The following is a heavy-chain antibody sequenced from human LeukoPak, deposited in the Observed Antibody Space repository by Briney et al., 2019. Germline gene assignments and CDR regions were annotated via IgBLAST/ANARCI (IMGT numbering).Heavy chain of an antibody. V-gene: IGHV3-30*02. D-gene: IGHD5-18*01. Sequence: SCKASGYTFTGYYMHWVRQAPGKGLEWVAFIQYNGTNKDYADSVKGRFTISRDNSKNTVSLQMNSLKPEDTALYYCVKDIRRGYNFGYDQFAYWGQGTLVTVSS. J-gene: IGHJ4*02. CDR2: IQYNGTNK. CDR3: VKDIRRGYNFGYDQFAY. CDR1: GYTFTGYY.